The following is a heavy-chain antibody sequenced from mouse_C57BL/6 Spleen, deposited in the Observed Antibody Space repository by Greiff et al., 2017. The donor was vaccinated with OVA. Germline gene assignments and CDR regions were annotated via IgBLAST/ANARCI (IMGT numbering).Heavy chain of an antibody. V-gene: IGHV5-17*01. Sequence: EVKVVESGGGLVKPGGSLKLSCAASGFTFSDYGMHWVRQAPEKGLEWVAYISSGSSTIYYADTVKGRFTISRDNAKNTLFLQMTSLRSEDTAMYYCARLPYYGSSYVDYFDYWGQGTTLTVSS. D-gene: IGHD1-1*01. CDR3: ARLPYYGSSYVDYFDY. J-gene: IGHJ2*01. CDR2: ISSGSSTI. CDR1: GFTFSDYG.